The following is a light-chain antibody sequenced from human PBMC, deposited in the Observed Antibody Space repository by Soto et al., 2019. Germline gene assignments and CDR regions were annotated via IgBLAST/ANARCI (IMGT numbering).Light chain of an antibody. CDR2: KAS. CDR1: QSVNNW. Sequence: DIQMTQSPSTLSASVGDRVTITCRASQSVNNWLAWYQQKPGKAPKLLIYKASTLQTGVPSRFSGSGSGTDVTLTISSLQPDDAATYYCQQYNSYSLTFGQGTKVEI. CDR3: QQYNSYSLT. V-gene: IGKV1-5*03. J-gene: IGKJ1*01.